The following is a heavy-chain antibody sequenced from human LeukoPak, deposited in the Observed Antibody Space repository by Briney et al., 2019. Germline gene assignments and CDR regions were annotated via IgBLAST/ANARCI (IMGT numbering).Heavy chain of an antibody. CDR2: IDSNGGST. V-gene: IGHV3-64D*06. CDR3: VKFGTPHY. CDR1: GFSFSSYT. J-gene: IGHJ4*02. Sequence: GRSLRLSCSASGFSFSSYTMYWVRQAPGKGLEYVSTIDSNGGSTYYADSVKGRFTISRDNSKNTLFLQMNSLRADDTAVYYCVKFGTPHYWGQGTLVTVSS. D-gene: IGHD3-10*01.